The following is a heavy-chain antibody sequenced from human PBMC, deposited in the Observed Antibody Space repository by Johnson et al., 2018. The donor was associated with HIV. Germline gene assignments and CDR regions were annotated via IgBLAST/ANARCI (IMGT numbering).Heavy chain of an antibody. D-gene: IGHD7-27*01. CDR2: ISYDGSNN. CDR1: GFTFSSYA. V-gene: IGHV3-30*04. J-gene: IGHJ3*02. CDR3: ARDLTNWGVGDAFDI. Sequence: QVQLVESGGGVVQPGRSLRLSCAASGFTFSSYAMHWVRQAPGKGLEWVAVISYDGSNNYYADSVKGRFTISRDNSKNTLYLQMNSLRAEDTAVYYCARDLTNWGVGDAFDIWGQGTMVTVSS.